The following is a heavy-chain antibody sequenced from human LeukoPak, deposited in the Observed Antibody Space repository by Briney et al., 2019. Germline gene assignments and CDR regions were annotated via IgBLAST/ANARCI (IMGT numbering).Heavy chain of an antibody. V-gene: IGHV1-69*05. CDR1: GGTFSSYA. Sequence: ASVKVSCKASGGTFSSYAISWVRQAPGQGLEWMGGIIPIFGTANYAQKFQGRVTITTDESTSTAHMELSSLRSEDTAVYYCARDLYGYDFWSGYYQRMGAFDPWGQGTLVTVPS. CDR2: IIPIFGTA. D-gene: IGHD3-3*01. J-gene: IGHJ5*02. CDR3: ARDLYGYDFWSGYYQRMGAFDP.